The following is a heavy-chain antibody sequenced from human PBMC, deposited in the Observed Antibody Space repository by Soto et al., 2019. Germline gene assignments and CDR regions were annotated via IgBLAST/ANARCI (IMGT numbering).Heavy chain of an antibody. J-gene: IGHJ6*02. CDR2: ISYDGSNK. Sequence: GGSLRLSCAASGFTFSSYAMHWVRQAPGKGLEWVAVISYDGSNKYYADSVKGRFTISRDNSKNTLYLQMNSLRAEDTAVYYCARDYVRASNFGYSDGMYVWGQGTTVTVSS. CDR3: ARDYVRASNFGYSDGMYV. V-gene: IGHV3-30-3*01. CDR1: GFTFSSYA. D-gene: IGHD3-10*02.